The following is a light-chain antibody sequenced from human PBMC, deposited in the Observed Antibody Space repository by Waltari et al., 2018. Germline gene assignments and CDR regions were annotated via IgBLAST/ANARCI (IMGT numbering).Light chain of an antibody. J-gene: IGLJ1*01. V-gene: IGLV2-8*01. CDR3: SSYAGSNNYV. CDR2: EVS. Sequence: QSALTQPPSASGSPGQSVTIYCTGPSSDVGGDNHVPWYQPHPGKAPNLRVYEVSNRPSGVPDRFSGSKAGNTASLTVSGRQAEDEADYYCSSYAGSNNYVFGTGTKVTVL. CDR1: SSDVGGDNH.